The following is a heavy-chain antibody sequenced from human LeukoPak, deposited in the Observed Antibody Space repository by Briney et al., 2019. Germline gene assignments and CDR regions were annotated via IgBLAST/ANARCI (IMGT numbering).Heavy chain of an antibody. Sequence: PGGSQRLSCAASGFTFSSYAMSWVRQAPGKGLEWVSGISGSGGTTYYADSVKGRFTISRDNSKNTLYLQMNSLRAEDTAVYYCAKNRGALNYMDVWGKGTTVTVSS. CDR3: AKNRGALNYMDV. J-gene: IGHJ6*03. D-gene: IGHD1-14*01. V-gene: IGHV3-23*01. CDR2: ISGSGGTT. CDR1: GFTFSSYA.